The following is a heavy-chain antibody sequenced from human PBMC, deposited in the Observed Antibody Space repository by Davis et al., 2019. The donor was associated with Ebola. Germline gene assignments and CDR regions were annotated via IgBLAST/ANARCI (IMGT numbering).Heavy chain of an antibody. Sequence: GSLRLSCNVSGDPINSDYWTWIRQPPGKGLEWIGYMFYTGSTNYNPSLKSRATISVDTSNNQFSLKLTSVTAADTAVYYCARDRGMNFYFGLDVWGQGTTVTVSS. CDR2: MFYTGST. V-gene: IGHV4-59*01. D-gene: IGHD6-25*01. CDR1: GDPINSDY. J-gene: IGHJ6*02. CDR3: ARDRGMNFYFGLDV.